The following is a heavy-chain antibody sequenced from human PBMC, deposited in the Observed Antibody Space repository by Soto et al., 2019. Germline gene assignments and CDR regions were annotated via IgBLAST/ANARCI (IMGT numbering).Heavy chain of an antibody. CDR3: ARGRASWYWDF. D-gene: IGHD2-8*02. CDR1: GSTFTNYV. J-gene: IGHJ4*01. V-gene: IGHV1-3*01. CDR2: INAGTGNT. Sequence: ASVKVSCKTFGSTFTNYVIHWVRQAPGQGLEWMGWINAGTGNTKYSQKLQDRLTITRDTSAATAYLDLSRLASEDTAVYYCARGRASWYWDFWGHGTLGTVSS.